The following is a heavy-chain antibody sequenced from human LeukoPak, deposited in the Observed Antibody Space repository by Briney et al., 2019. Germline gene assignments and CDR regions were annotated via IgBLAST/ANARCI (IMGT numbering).Heavy chain of an antibody. CDR2: VSGYNGNT. V-gene: IGHV1-18*01. CDR1: GYIFRNYG. Sequence: GASVKVSCKASGYIFRNYGFSWVRQAPGQGLEWMGWVSGYNGNTYYGQKFQGRVTMTIDTSTSTAYMELRSLQSDDTAVYYCARMGRSSIAAARSDSYYLDVWGKGSTVTVSS. J-gene: IGHJ6*04. CDR3: ARMGRSSIAAARSDSYYLDV. D-gene: IGHD6-25*01.